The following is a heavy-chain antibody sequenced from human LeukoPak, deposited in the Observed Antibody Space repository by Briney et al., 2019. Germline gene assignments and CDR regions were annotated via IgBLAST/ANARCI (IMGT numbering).Heavy chain of an antibody. CDR1: GYNFISYW. D-gene: IGHD6-13*01. CDR3: ARRIAGSGVDY. Sequence: GESLKISCKGSGYNFISYWIGWVRQMPGKDLEWMGIIYPGDSDTRYSPSFQGQVTISADKTISTAYLQWRSLKASDSAMYYCARRIAGSGVDYWGQGTLVTVSS. CDR2: IYPGDSDT. J-gene: IGHJ4*02. V-gene: IGHV5-51*01.